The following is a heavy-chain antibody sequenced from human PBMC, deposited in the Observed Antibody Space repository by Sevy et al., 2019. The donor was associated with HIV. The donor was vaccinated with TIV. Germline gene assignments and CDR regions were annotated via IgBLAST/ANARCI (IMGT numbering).Heavy chain of an antibody. CDR1: GGSISSGDYY. V-gene: IGHV4-30-4*01. CDR2: IYYSGST. Sequence: SETLSLTCTVSGGSISSGDYYWSWIRQPPGKGLEWIGYIYYSGSTYYNPSLKSRVTISVDTSKNQFSLKLSSVTAADTAVYYCARATYDSYYYGMDVWGQGTTVTVSS. D-gene: IGHD3-3*01. J-gene: IGHJ6*02. CDR3: ARATYDSYYYGMDV.